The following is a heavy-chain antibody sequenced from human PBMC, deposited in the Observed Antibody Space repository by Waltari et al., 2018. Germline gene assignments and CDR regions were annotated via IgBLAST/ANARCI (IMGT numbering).Heavy chain of an antibody. CDR2: INHSGST. CDR1: GGSFSGYY. J-gene: IGHJ6*03. D-gene: IGHD6-13*01. CDR3: AAISSSWYFGVYYYMDV. Sequence: QVQLQQWGAGLLKPSETLSLTCAVYGGSFSGYYWSWIRQPPGKGLEWIGEINHSGSTNSSPALKSRVTISLDTSKNQFSLKLSSVTAADTAVYYCAAISSSWYFGVYYYMDVWGKGTTVTVSS. V-gene: IGHV4-34*01.